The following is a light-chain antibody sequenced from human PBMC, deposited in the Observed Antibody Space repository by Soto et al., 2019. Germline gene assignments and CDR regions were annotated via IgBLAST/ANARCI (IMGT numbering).Light chain of an antibody. CDR2: KAS. Sequence: DIQMTQSPSTLSASVGDRVTITCRASQSISSWLAWYQQKPGKAPKLLIYKASSLESAVPSRFSGSASGTEFTLTISSLQPDDFGTYHCQQSTSYPLTFGGGTKVEIK. CDR3: QQSTSYPLT. V-gene: IGKV1-5*03. CDR1: QSISSW. J-gene: IGKJ4*01.